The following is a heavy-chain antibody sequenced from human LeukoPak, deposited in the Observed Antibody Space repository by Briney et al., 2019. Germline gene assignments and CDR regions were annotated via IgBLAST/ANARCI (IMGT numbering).Heavy chain of an antibody. CDR2: ISVSWSA. CDR3: ARDLGDCSSTSCYEEGWFDP. J-gene: IGHJ5*02. Sequence: SETLSLTCSVSGVSISSGSYYWRWIRQPAGKGLEWSGRISVSWSANYNPSLKSRVIMSVDRTKNQFSRKLKSVTAADTAIYYCARDLGDCSSTSCYEEGWFDPWGQGTLVIVSS. CDR1: GVSISSGSYY. D-gene: IGHD2-2*01. V-gene: IGHV4-61*02.